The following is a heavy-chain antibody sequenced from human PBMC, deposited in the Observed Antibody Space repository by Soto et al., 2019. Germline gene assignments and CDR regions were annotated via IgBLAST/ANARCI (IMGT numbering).Heavy chain of an antibody. CDR3: TRGGLYSYDYFDY. J-gene: IGHJ4*02. V-gene: IGHV3-74*01. Sequence: EVQMVESGGGLVQPGGSLRLSCAASGFTFNDYWMHWVRQAPGRGLVWVSRINSDGIGTGYADSVKGRFTISRDNAKTTLYLQMNSLSAEDTAVYYCTRGGLYSYDYFDYWGLGTLVTVSS. CDR1: GFTFNDYW. CDR2: INSDGIGT. D-gene: IGHD5-18*01.